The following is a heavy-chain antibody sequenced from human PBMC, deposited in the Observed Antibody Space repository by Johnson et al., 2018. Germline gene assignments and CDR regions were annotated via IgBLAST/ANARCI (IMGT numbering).Heavy chain of an antibody. D-gene: IGHD2-2*01. V-gene: IGHV4-34*01. Sequence: QVQLQQWGAELLKPSETLSLTCAVYGGSFSGYYWSWIRQPPGKGLEWIGEINHSGNTNYNPSLKSRVTISEDTSKNQFSLKLRSVTAADTAVYYWARGNVVVIPDARVYYYYGMDVWGQGTTVTVSS. CDR3: ARGNVVVIPDARVYYYYGMDV. CDR2: INHSGNT. J-gene: IGHJ6*02. CDR1: GGSFSGYY.